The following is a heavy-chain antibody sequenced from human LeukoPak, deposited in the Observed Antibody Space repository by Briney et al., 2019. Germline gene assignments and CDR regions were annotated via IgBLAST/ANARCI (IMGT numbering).Heavy chain of an antibody. Sequence: GGSLRLSCAASRFTFSSYAMSWVRQAPGKGLEWVSAISGSGGSTYYADSVKGRFTISRDNSKNTLYLQMNSLRAEDTAVYYCAKDRQWLVLYHFDYRGQGTLVTVSS. CDR1: RFTFSSYA. CDR2: ISGSGGST. CDR3: AKDRQWLVLYHFDY. D-gene: IGHD6-19*01. J-gene: IGHJ4*02. V-gene: IGHV3-23*01.